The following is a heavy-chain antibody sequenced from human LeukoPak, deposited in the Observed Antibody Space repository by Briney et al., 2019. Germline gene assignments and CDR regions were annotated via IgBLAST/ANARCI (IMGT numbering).Heavy chain of an antibody. D-gene: IGHD6-13*01. CDR2: ISYDGRNK. CDR3: AGADSGSWDFGR. Sequence: PGGSLRLACAASGFTFSSYAMDWVRQAPGKGLEWVAVISYDGRNKYYADCVKGRFTISRDHSKNPLYLQMNSLRADDTGVYYCAGADSGSWDFGRGAQGTLVIVSS. J-gene: IGHJ4*02. V-gene: IGHV3-30*04. CDR1: GFTFSSYA.